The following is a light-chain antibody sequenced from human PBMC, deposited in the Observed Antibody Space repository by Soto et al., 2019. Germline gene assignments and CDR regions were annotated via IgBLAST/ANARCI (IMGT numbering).Light chain of an antibody. CDR1: SSDVGGYNY. J-gene: IGLJ1*01. CDR2: EVS. V-gene: IGLV2-14*01. Sequence: QSVLTQPASVSGSPGQSITISCTGTSSDVGGYNYASWYQQHPGKAPKLMIYEVSNRPSGVSNRFSGSKSGNTASLTISGLQAEDEADYYCSSYTSSYVFGTGTKVTVL. CDR3: SSYTSSYV.